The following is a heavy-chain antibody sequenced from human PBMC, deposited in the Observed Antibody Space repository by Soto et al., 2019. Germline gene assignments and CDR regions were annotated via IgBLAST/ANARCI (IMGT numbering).Heavy chain of an antibody. CDR1: GFTFSDHY. J-gene: IGHJ2*01. Sequence: EVQLVESGGGLVQPGGSLRLSCAASGFTFSDHYMDWVRQAPGKGLEWVGLIRNKLNSHTTEYAASVKGRFTISRDDSKXXLFLQMNRLRTEDTAVYYCARSCYDTRGYSGYFDLWGRGALVTVSS. CDR3: ARSCYDTRGYSGYFDL. CDR2: IRNKLNSHTT. D-gene: IGHD3-22*01. V-gene: IGHV3-72*01.